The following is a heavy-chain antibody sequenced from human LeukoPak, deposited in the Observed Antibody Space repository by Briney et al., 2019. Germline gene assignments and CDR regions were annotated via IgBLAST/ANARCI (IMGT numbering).Heavy chain of an antibody. CDR1: GFTFSSYA. CDR3: AKDYYDSSGYYYFDY. Sequence: GGSLRLSCAASGFTFSSYAMSWVRQAPGKGLEWVSAISGSGGSTYYADSVKGRFTISRDNSKNTLYLQMNSLRAEDTAVYYCAKDYYDSSGYYYFDYWGQGTLVTVSS. CDR2: ISGSGGST. V-gene: IGHV3-23*01. D-gene: IGHD3-22*01. J-gene: IGHJ4*02.